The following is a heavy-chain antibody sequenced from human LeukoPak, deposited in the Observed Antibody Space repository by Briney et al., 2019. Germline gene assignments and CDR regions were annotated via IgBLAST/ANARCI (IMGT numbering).Heavy chain of an antibody. V-gene: IGHV3-11*01. CDR2: ISSSGSTI. D-gene: IGHD3-3*01. Sequence: GGSLRLTCAASGFTFSDYYMSWIRQAPGKGLEWVSYISSSGSTIYYADSVKGRFTISRDNAKNSLYLQMNSLRAEDTAVYYCARASHKYYDFWSGLGWFDPWGQGTLVTVSS. CDR1: GFTFSDYY. J-gene: IGHJ5*02. CDR3: ARASHKYYDFWSGLGWFDP.